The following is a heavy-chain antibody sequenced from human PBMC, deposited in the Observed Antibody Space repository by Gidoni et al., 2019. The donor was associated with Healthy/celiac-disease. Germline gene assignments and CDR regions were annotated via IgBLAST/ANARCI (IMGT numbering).Heavy chain of an antibody. J-gene: IGHJ4*02. CDR1: GGSISSGGYY. CDR3: ARDEVGGYGDYGYFDY. CDR2: IYYSGST. Sequence: QVQLQESGPGLVTPSQTLSLTCTVPGGSISSGGYYWSWIRQHPGKGLEWIGYIYYSGSTYYNPSLKSRVTISVDTSKNQFSLKLSSVTAADTAVYYCARDEVGGYGDYGYFDYWGQGTLVTVSS. V-gene: IGHV4-31*03. D-gene: IGHD4-17*01.